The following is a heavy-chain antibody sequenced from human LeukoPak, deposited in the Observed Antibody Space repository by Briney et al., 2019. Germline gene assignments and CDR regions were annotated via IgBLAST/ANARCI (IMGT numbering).Heavy chain of an antibody. V-gene: IGHV4-38-2*02. CDR3: ASIMVYAKAPDY. D-gene: IGHD2-8*01. CDR1: DYSISSGYGYY. CDR2: IYYSGST. J-gene: IGHJ4*02. Sequence: SETLSLTCTVSDYSISSGYGYYWGWIRQPPGKGLEWIGSIYYSGSTYYNPSLKSRVTISVDTSKNQFSLKLSSVTAADTAVYYCASIMVYAKAPDYWGQGTLVTVSS.